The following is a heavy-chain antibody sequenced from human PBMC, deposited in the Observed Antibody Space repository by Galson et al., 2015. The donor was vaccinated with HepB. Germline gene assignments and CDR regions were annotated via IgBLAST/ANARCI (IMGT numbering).Heavy chain of an antibody. CDR2: ISGSGGST. Sequence: SLRLSCAASGFTFSSYAMSWVRQAPGKGLEWVSAISGSGGSTYYADSVKGRFTISRDNSKNTLYLQMNSLRAEDTAVYYCANLGGDPQPNSSPAQLDYWGQGTLVTVSS. D-gene: IGHD3-16*01. CDR3: ANLGGDPQPNSSPAQLDY. V-gene: IGHV3-23*01. CDR1: GFTFSSYA. J-gene: IGHJ4*02.